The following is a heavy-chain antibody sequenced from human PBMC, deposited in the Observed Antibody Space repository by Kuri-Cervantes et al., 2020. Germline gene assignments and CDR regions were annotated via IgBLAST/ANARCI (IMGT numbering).Heavy chain of an antibody. D-gene: IGHD6-19*01. CDR3: ARDISSGWYGWFDP. Sequence: ESLKISCAASGGSISGCYWSWIRQPPGKGLEWIGYIYYSGSTNYNPSLKSRVTISVDTSKNQFTLKLHSVTAADTAVYYCARDISSGWYGWFDPWGQGTLVTVSS. J-gene: IGHJ5*02. CDR2: IYYSGST. CDR1: GGSISGCY. V-gene: IGHV4-59*01.